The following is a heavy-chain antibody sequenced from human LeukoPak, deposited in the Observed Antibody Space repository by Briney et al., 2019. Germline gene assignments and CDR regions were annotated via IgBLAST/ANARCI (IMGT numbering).Heavy chain of an antibody. CDR2: IYSGGST. V-gene: IGHV3-53*01. CDR3: ARGPLYYYYYGMGV. CDR1: GFTVSSNY. Sequence: GGSLRLSCAASGFTVSSNYMSWVRQAPGKGLEWVSVIYSGGSTYYADSVKGRFTISRDNSKNTLYLQMNSLRAEDTAVYYCARGPLYYYYYGMGVWGQGTTVTVSS. J-gene: IGHJ6*02.